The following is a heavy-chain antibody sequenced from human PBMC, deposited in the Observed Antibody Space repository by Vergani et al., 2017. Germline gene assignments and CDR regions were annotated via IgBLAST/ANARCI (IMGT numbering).Heavy chain of an antibody. V-gene: IGHV3-30*03. CDR1: GFLFSDSG. D-gene: IGHD1-1*01. CDR2: ISYDGNKK. J-gene: IGHJ6*03. Sequence: VQMVESGGGEVQPGRSLRLSCLAAGFLFSDSGVHWVRQAPGKGLEWVSVISYDGNKKNYADSVKGRFTITRDNSKKTLYLEMNALRAEDTAVYYCARDFVTRVTTLDYYYMGVWGKGTTVTVSS. CDR3: ARDFVTRVTTLDYYYMGV.